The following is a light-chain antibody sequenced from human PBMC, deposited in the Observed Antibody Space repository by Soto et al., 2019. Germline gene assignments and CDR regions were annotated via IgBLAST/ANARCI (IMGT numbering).Light chain of an antibody. V-gene: IGLV2-14*03. Sequence: QSALTQPASVSGSPGQSITISCTGTSSDVGGYNYVSWYQHHPGKAPELMIYGVSNRPSGVSNRFSGSKSGNTASLTISGLPAEDEADYYCSSYTGSSTLLFGGGTKVTVL. CDR2: GVS. CDR3: SSYTGSSTLL. J-gene: IGLJ2*01. CDR1: SSDVGGYNY.